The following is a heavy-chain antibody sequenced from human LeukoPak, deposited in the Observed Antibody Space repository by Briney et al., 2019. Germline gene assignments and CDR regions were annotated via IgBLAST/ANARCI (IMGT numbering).Heavy chain of an antibody. Sequence: GGSLRLSCVASALTFCSYAMHWVRQAPGKGLEWVAVISYDGDNKDYADSVKGRFTISRDNSNNTLYLQMNSLRPEDTAVYYCARISYGDFGSDYWGQGSLVTVSS. V-gene: IGHV3-30-3*01. CDR1: ALTFCSYA. CDR2: ISYDGDNK. CDR3: ARISYGDFGSDY. D-gene: IGHD4-17*01. J-gene: IGHJ4*02.